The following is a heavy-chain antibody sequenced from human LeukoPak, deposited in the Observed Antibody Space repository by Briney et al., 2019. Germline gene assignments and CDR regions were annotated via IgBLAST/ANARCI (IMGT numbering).Heavy chain of an antibody. J-gene: IGHJ3*02. D-gene: IGHD3-22*01. V-gene: IGHV1-18*01. CDR3: VSGIYYYDSSGYLDAFDI. Sequence: EASVKVSCKASGGTFSSYAISWVRQAPGQGLEWMGWISAYNGNTNYAQKLQGRVTMTTDTSTSTAYMELRSLRSDDTAVYYCVSGIYYYDSSGYLDAFDIWGQGTMVTVSS. CDR1: GGTFSSYA. CDR2: ISAYNGNT.